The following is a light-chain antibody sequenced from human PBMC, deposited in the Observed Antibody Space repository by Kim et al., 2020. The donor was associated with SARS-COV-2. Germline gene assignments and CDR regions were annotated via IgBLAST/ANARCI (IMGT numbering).Light chain of an antibody. CDR1: SSDVGGYNY. Sequence: QSALTQPASVSGSPGQSITISCTGTSSDVGGYNYVSWYQQHPGKAPKLMIFEVSNRPSGVSDRFSGSKSGNTASLTISGLQAEDEADYHCSSYTTGTTLVFGTGTKVTV. CDR2: EVS. CDR3: SSYTTGTTLV. J-gene: IGLJ1*01. V-gene: IGLV2-14*03.